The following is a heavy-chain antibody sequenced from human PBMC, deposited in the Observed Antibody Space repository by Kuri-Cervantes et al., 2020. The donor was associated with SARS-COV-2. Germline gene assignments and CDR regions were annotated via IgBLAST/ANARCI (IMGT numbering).Heavy chain of an antibody. V-gene: IGHV3-11*04. D-gene: IGHD5-12*01. CDR2: VSINSYTI. Sequence: GESLKISCAASGFTFSDYYMSWIRQAPGQGLEWVSYVSINSYTIYYANAVKGRFTISRDDAKNSLYLQMNSLRDEDTGIYYCARDSGYGGYNKLVDYWGQGTLVTVSS. CDR3: ARDSGYGGYNKLVDY. CDR1: GFTFSDYY. J-gene: IGHJ4*02.